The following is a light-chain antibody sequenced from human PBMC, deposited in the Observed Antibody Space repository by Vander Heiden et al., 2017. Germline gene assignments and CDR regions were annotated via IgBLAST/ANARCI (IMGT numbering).Light chain of an antibody. Sequence: DIHISHSPSSLSASVGDRVPSTCQASQDISNNLNWYQQKPGKAPKLLIYDASNMETGVPSRFSGSGSGTEFTFTISSLQPEDIAAYYCQQYDNRPPLTFGGGTKVEIK. CDR1: QDISNN. CDR2: DAS. CDR3: QQYDNRPPLT. J-gene: IGKJ4*01. V-gene: IGKV1-33*01.